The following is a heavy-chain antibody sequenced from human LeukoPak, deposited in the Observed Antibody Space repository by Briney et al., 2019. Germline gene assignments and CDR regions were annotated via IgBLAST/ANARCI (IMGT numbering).Heavy chain of an antibody. J-gene: IGHJ4*02. V-gene: IGHV3-7*05. CDR2: IKEDGSQE. CDR3: AKDRYCSGD. Sequence: PGGSLRLSCVASGFTFSNYWMSWVRQAPGKGLEWVANIKEDGSQEYYVDSVKGRFTISRDNAENSLYLQMNSLRAEDTAVYYCAKDRYCSGDWGQGTLVTVSS. CDR1: GFTFSNYW. D-gene: IGHD2-15*01.